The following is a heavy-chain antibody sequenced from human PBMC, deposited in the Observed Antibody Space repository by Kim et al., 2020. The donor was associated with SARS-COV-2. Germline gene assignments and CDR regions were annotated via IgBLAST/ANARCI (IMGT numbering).Heavy chain of an antibody. CDR2: ITKSSTTI. CDR1: GFTFSAYD. CDR3: VRHRFGGAFDI. Sequence: GGSLRLSCATSGFTFSAYDMTWVRQAPGKGLEWLSFITKSSTTIYYADSVEGRFTISRDNSKNSLFLQMNSLRDEDTALYYCVRHRFGGAFDIWCRGT. J-gene: IGHJ3*02. D-gene: IGHD3-16*01. V-gene: IGHV3-48*02.